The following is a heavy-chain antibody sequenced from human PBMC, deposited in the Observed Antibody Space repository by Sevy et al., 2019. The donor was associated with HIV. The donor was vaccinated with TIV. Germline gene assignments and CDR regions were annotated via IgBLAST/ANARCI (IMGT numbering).Heavy chain of an antibody. CDR3: ATDIVVGRDY. CDR2: FDEDGEI. V-gene: IGHV1-24*01. J-gene: IGHJ4*02. Sequence: ASVKVSCKVSGYTLTALSMHWVRQAPGKGLEWMGGFDEDGEIMYAQKFQGRVTMTEDTSKDTAYMELSSLRSEDTAMYYCATDIVVGRDYWGQGTLVTVSS. CDR1: GYTLTALS. D-gene: IGHD2-2*01.